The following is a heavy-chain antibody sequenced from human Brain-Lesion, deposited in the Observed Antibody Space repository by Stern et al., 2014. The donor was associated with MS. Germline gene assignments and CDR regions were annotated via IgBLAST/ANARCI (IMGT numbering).Heavy chain of an antibody. Sequence: QVQLVESGAEVKKPGASVKVSCKASGYTFTGYYMHWGRQAPGQGLEWMGWMNPKSGGTNYAQKFQGWVTMTRDTSINTAYMELSRLRSDDTAVYYCATYYYDSTGYNDFWGQGTLVTVSS. D-gene: IGHD3-22*01. V-gene: IGHV1-2*04. CDR3: ATYYYDSTGYNDF. CDR2: MNPKSGGT. J-gene: IGHJ4*02. CDR1: GYTFTGYY.